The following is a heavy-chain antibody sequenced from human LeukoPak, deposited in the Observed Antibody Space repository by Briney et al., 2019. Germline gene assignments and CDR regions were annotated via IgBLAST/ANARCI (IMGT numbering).Heavy chain of an antibody. D-gene: IGHD2/OR15-2a*01. J-gene: IGHJ4*02. CDR1: GGSISSYY. Sequence: SETLSLTCTVSGGSISSYYWSWIRQPPGKGLEWIGYIYYSGSTNYNPSLRSRVTMSVDTSKNQFSLKLSSVTAADTAVYFCARKDNSSKGPYYYDFWGQGILVTVSS. V-gene: IGHV4-59*01. CDR2: IYYSGST. CDR3: ARKDNSSKGPYYYDF.